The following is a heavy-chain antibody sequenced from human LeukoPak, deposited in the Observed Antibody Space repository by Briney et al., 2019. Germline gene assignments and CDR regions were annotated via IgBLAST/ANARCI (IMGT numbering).Heavy chain of an antibody. CDR1: GYTFTDYY. V-gene: IGHV1-46*04. D-gene: IGHD6-13*01. CDR2: INPSSGGS. J-gene: IGHJ4*02. Sequence: GASVKVSCKASGYTFTDYYINWVRQAPGQGLEWMGTINPSSGGSTYAQKLQGRVTVTRDMSTSTVYMELSSLRSEDTAVYYCARERYRDSSPQDFDYWGQGTLVTVSS. CDR3: ARERYRDSSPQDFDY.